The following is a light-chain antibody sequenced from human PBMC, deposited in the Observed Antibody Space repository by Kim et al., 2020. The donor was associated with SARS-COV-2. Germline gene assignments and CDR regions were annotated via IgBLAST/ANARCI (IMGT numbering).Light chain of an antibody. J-gene: IGLJ3*02. CDR1: SSDVGSYNR. CDR3: SSYTSSSTWV. V-gene: IGLV2-18*02. CDR2: EVS. Sequence: QSALTQPPSVSGSPGQSVTISCTGTSSDVGSYNRVSWYQQPPGTAPKLMIYEVSNRPSGVPDRFSGSKSGNTASLTISGLQAEDEAEYYCSSYTSSSTWVFAEGTRLTVL.